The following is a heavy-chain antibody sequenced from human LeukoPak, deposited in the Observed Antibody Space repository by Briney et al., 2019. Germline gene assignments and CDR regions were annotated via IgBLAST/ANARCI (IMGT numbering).Heavy chain of an antibody. J-gene: IGHJ3*02. CDR2: IYYSGST. CDR1: GGSISSYY. D-gene: IGHD2-8*01. Sequence: PSETLSLTCTVSGGSISSYYWSWIRQPPGKGLEWIGYIYYSGSTNYNPSLKSRVTISVDTSKNQFSLKLRSVTAADTAVYYCARDFRYYDALDIWGQGTMVTVSS. V-gene: IGHV4-59*01. CDR3: ARDFRYYDALDI.